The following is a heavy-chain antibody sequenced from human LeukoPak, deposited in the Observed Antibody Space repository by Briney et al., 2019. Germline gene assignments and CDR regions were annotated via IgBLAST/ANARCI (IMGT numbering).Heavy chain of an antibody. CDR2: ISYSGST. J-gene: IGHJ4*02. V-gene: IGHV4-59*12. Sequence: SETLSLTCSVSGGSISFYYWSWIRQSPGKGLECIGYISYSGSTNYNPSLKSRVTISVDTSTNQFSLKLNSVTAADTAVYYCARGHDGSGSYYKTAAFDYWGQGTLVTVSS. CDR3: ARGHDGSGSYYKTAAFDY. D-gene: IGHD3-10*01. CDR1: GGSISFYY.